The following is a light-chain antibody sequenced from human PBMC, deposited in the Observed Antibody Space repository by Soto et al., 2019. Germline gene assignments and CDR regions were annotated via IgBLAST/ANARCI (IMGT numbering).Light chain of an antibody. Sequence: EIVLTQSPGTLSLSPGERSTFSCRASQSVSSSYIAWYQQKRGQAPRRLIYGASIRATGIPDRFSGSGSGTDFTLTISRLEPEDFAVYYCQQYGSSPITFGQGTRLEIK. CDR2: GAS. V-gene: IGKV3-20*01. J-gene: IGKJ5*01. CDR1: QSVSSSY. CDR3: QQYGSSPIT.